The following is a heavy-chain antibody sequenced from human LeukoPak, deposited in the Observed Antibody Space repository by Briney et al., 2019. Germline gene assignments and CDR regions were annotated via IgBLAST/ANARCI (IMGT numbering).Heavy chain of an antibody. Sequence: ASVKVSCKASGYTCPSYGISWVRQPPAQGLGWMGWISAYNGNTNYAQKLHGRVTMTTDTSPNTAYMGLRSLRSYDTAVYYCARVRYGDYFAFDIWGQGTMVTVSS. CDR1: GYTCPSYG. CDR2: ISAYNGNT. V-gene: IGHV1-18*01. CDR3: ARVRYGDYFAFDI. J-gene: IGHJ3*02. D-gene: IGHD4-17*01.